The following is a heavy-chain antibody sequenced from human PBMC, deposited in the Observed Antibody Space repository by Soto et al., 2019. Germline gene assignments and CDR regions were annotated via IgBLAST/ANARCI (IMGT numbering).Heavy chain of an antibody. CDR3: AREGPAWPFAS. J-gene: IGHJ1*01. Sequence: VQLQESGPGLVKPSETLSLTCAVSGVSTTSSYWWSWVRQSPGKGLQWIGEINHSGTTNYNPSLQSRVSMSLDKSKIQFSLRLPSVTAADSAVYYCAREGPAWPFASWGQGTLVTVTS. V-gene: IGHV4-4*02. CDR1: GVSTTSSYW. D-gene: IGHD3-3*01. CDR2: INHSGTT.